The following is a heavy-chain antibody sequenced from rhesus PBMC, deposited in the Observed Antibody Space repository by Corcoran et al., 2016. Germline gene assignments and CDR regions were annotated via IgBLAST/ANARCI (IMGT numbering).Heavy chain of an antibody. CDR2: INGNSGNS. Sequence: QVQLQESGPGLVKPSETLSLTCAVSGASISSYWWSWIRQPPGKGLEWIGDINGNSGNSDYNPSLKSRVTISKDASKNQFSLKLSSVTAADTAVYYCARSGYGSGGVYWGQGVLVTVSS. J-gene: IGHJ4*01. CDR1: GASISSYW. D-gene: IGHD4-4*01. CDR3: ARSGYGSGGVY. V-gene: IGHV4-80*01.